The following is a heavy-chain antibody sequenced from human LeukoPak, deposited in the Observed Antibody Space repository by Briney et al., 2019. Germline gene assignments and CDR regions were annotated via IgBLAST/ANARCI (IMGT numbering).Heavy chain of an antibody. V-gene: IGHV4-59*01. CDR1: GGSINSYY. CDR2: IYYSGST. D-gene: IGHD1-26*01. CDR3: ARTGGTGD. J-gene: IGHJ4*02. Sequence: SGTLSLTCTVSGGSINSYYWSWLRQPPWKGLEWIGYIYYSGSTNYNPSLKSRVTISVDTSKNQFSLKLTSVTAADTAVYYCARTGGTGDWGQGTLVTVSS.